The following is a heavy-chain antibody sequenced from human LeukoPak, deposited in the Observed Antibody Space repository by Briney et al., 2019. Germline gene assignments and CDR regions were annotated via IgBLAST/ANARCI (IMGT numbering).Heavy chain of an antibody. J-gene: IGHJ4*02. CDR1: GFTFSTYA. V-gene: IGHV3-64*01. Sequence: PGGSLRLSCAASGFTFSTYAMHWVRQAPGKGLEFVSAIGHNGDSTNYANSVKGRFTISRDNSKNTLYLQMGSLRAGDMAVYYCARVRYGDYSIDFWGQGTLVTVSS. D-gene: IGHD4-17*01. CDR2: IGHNGDST. CDR3: ARVRYGDYSIDF.